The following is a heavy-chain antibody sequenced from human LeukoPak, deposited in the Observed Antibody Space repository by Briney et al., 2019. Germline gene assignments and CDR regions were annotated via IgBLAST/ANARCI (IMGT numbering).Heavy chain of an antibody. CDR2: FSHSGIT. V-gene: IGHV4-4*02. D-gene: IGHD1-1*01. J-gene: IGHJ4*02. CDR1: GASISRGSW. Sequence: PSETLSLTCDVSGASISRGSWWSWVRHPPGKGLEWIGEFSHSGITNFNPSLKSRITISVDKSRNQFSLNLISVTAADTAVYFCARNGGHNQEHWGQGTLVTVSS. CDR3: ARNGGHNQEH.